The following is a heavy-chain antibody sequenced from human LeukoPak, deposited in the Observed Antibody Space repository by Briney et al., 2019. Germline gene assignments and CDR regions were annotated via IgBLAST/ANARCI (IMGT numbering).Heavy chain of an antibody. CDR2: ISGSGGST. Sequence: GGSLRLSCAASGFTFTTYAMSWVRQAPGKGLEWVSAISGSGGSTYYADSVKGRFTISRDNSKNTLYLQMNSLRAEDTAVYYCARMCYDSSGFDYWGQGSLVTVSS. D-gene: IGHD3-22*01. CDR3: ARMCYDSSGFDY. V-gene: IGHV3-23*01. CDR1: GFTFTTYA. J-gene: IGHJ4*02.